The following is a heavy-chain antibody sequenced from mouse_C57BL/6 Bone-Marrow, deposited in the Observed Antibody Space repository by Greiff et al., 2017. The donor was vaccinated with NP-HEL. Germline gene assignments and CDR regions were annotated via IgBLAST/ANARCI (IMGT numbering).Heavy chain of an antibody. CDR2: VYPYNGGT. V-gene: IGHV1-36*01. D-gene: IGHD1-1*01. J-gene: IGHJ1*03. CDR1: GFTFTDYY. CDR3: ARCEGYYYGSRGYFDV. Sequence: VQLQQSGPVLVKPGPSVKISCKASGFTFTDYYMHWVKQSHGKSLEWIGLVYPYNGGTSYNQKFKGKATLTVDTSSSTAYMELNSLTSEDSAVYYCARCEGYYYGSRGYFDVWGTGTTVTVSS.